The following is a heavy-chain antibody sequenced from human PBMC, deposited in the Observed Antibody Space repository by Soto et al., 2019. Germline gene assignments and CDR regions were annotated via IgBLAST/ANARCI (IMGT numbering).Heavy chain of an antibody. D-gene: IGHD7-27*01. CDR1: GFTFSSYA. CDR2: ISGSGDST. J-gene: IGHJ6*03. CDR3: LSNANYFYYYMDL. Sequence: GGSLRLSCAASGFTFSSYAMSWVRQAPGKGLEWVSDISGSGDSTYYADSVKGRFTISRDNSKNSLFLQMNNLRAEDTAVYYYLSNANYFYYYMDLWGKGTTVTVSS. V-gene: IGHV3-23*01.